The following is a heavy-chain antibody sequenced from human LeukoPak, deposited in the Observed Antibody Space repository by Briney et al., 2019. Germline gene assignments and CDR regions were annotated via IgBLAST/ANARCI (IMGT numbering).Heavy chain of an antibody. Sequence: SETLSLTCTVSGGSISSGGYYWSWIRQHPGKGLEWIGYIYYSGSTYYNPSLKSRVTISVGTSKNQFSLKLSSVTAADTAVYYCARELGIAARRPDRYFDYWGQGTLVTVSS. CDR1: GGSISSGGYY. CDR3: ARELGIAARRPDRYFDY. D-gene: IGHD6-6*01. CDR2: IYYSGST. V-gene: IGHV4-31*03. J-gene: IGHJ4*02.